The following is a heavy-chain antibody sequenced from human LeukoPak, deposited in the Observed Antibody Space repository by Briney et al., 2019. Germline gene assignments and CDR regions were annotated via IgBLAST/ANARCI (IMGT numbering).Heavy chain of an antibody. CDR1: GGSISSSSYY. D-gene: IGHD2-2*01. CDR3: ARDQCTGFYCSSTSCYSEGPITCYMDV. J-gene: IGHJ6*03. Sequence: SETLSLTCTVSGGSISSSSYYWGWIRQPAGKGLEWIGRIYTSGSTYYNPSLKSRVTMSVDTSKNQFSLKLSSVTAADTAVYYCARDQCTGFYCSSTSCYSEGPITCYMDVWGKGTTVTVSS. V-gene: IGHV4-61*02. CDR2: IYTSGST.